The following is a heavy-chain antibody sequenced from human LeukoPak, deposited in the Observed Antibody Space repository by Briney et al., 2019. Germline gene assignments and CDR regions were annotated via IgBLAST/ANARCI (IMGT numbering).Heavy chain of an antibody. CDR3: ARRAYNDDAQGSNALDI. J-gene: IGHJ3*02. CDR1: GYKFTSYW. Sequence: GESLKISCKGSGYKFTSYWIGWVRQMPGKGLEWMAIIYPGDSDTRYSPSFQAQVTISADKSISTAYLQWSSLKASDTAMYYCARRAYNDDAQGSNALDIWGQGTMVTVSS. V-gene: IGHV5-51*01. D-gene: IGHD3-16*01. CDR2: IYPGDSDT.